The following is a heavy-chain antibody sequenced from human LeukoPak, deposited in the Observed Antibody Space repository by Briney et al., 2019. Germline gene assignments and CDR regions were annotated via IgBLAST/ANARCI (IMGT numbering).Heavy chain of an antibody. V-gene: IGHV4-30-4*01. CDR1: GGSISSGDYY. D-gene: IGHD3-10*01. CDR2: IYYSGST. CDR3: ARVGPDYYGSGSSFRFDY. J-gene: IGHJ4*02. Sequence: SETLSLTCTVSGGSISSGDYYWGWIRQPPGKGLEWIGYIYYSGSTYYNPSLKSRVTISVDTSKNQFSLKLSSVTAADTAVYYCARVGPDYYGSGSSFRFDYWGQGTLVTVSS.